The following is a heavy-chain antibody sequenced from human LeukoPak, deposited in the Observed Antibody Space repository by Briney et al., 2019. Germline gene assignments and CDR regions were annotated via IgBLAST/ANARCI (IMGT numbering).Heavy chain of an antibody. CDR2: IRSKSYGGTT. CDR1: GISFGDYA. CDR3: SEAHCSVDCYSSHYDYGMDV. J-gene: IGHJ6*02. Sequence: GGSLRLSCTASGISFGDYAISWFRQPPGKGLEWVGFIRSKSYGGTTEYATSVRGRFTISRDDSRSIAYLQMNSLKIEDSAVYYCSEAHCSVDCYSSHYDYGMDVWGQGTTVIVSS. V-gene: IGHV3-49*03. D-gene: IGHD2-21*02.